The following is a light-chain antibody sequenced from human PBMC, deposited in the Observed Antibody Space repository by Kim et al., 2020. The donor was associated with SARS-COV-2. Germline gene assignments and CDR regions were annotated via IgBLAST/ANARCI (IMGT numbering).Light chain of an antibody. J-gene: IGLJ1*01. V-gene: IGLV1-44*01. CDR2: SNN. CDR1: SSNIGSNT. CDR3: AAWDNSLNGRYV. Sequence: QSVLTQSPSASGTPGQRVTISCSGSSSNIGSNTVNWYQQLPGTAPKLLIYSNNQRPSGVPDRFSGSKSGTSASLAISGLQSEDEAEYFCAAWDNSLNGRYVFGSGTKVTV.